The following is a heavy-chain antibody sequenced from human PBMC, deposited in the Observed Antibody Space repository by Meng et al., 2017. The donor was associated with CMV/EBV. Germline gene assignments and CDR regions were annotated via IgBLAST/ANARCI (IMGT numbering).Heavy chain of an antibody. CDR1: GFTFSNAW. V-gene: IGHV3-15*01. CDR2: IKSKTDGGTT. Sequence: GESLKISCAASGFTFSNAWMSWVRQAAGKGLEWVGRIKSKTDGGTTDYAAPVKDRFSISRDDSKNTLYLQMNSLKTEDTAVYYCTTNVLRYFDWLPPDYWGQGTLVTVSS. J-gene: IGHJ4*02. D-gene: IGHD3-9*01. CDR3: TTNVLRYFDWLPPDY.